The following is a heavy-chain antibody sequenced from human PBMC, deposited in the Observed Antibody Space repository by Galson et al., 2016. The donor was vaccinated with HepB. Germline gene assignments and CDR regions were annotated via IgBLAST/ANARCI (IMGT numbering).Heavy chain of an antibody. D-gene: IGHD1-1*01. Sequence: SLRLSCAASGFSFSAYGMHWVRQVPGKGLEWVAIISYDGMNEYYAEPVKGRFTISRDNSKNKVFLQMESLRTEDTALYYCAKGGMSLSYQLLVDYFYYAMDVWGRGTTVTVSS. V-gene: IGHV3-30*18. CDR3: AKGGMSLSYQLLVDYFYYAMDV. CDR1: GFSFSAYG. J-gene: IGHJ6*02. CDR2: ISYDGMNE.